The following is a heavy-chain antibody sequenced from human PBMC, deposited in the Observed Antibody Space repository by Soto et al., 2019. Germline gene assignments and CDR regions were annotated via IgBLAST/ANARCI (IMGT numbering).Heavy chain of an antibody. D-gene: IGHD3-16*01. CDR1: GASISSYY. CDR3: ERDRGFTSGYEGLVDY. Sequence: SETLSLTXTVSGASISSYYWSWIRQPAGKGLEWIGRIQASGSTKYNPSLKSRLTLSVDTSKNQFSLELNSVTAADTAVYYCERDRGFTSGYEGLVDYWGQGTLVTVSS. V-gene: IGHV4-4*07. CDR2: IQASGST. J-gene: IGHJ4*02.